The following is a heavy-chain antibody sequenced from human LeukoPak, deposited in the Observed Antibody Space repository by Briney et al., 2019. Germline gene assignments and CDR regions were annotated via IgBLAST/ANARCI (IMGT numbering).Heavy chain of an antibody. CDR1: GGSISSGDYY. D-gene: IGHD3-22*01. CDR2: IYYSGST. CDR3: ARDYYDSSGYLKAFDI. V-gene: IGHV4-30-4*01. J-gene: IGHJ3*02. Sequence: SETLSLTCTVSGGSISSGDYYWSWIRQPPGKGLEWIGYIYYSGSTYYNPSLKSRVTISVDTSKNQFSLKLSSVTAADTAVYYCARDYYDSSGYLKAFDIWGQGTMVTVSS.